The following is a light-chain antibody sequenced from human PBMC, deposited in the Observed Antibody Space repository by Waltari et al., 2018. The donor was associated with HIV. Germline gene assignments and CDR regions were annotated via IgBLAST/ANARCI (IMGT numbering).Light chain of an antibody. CDR3: QQYFTCPRT. CDR2: WAS. CDR1: QSISHNSNNRNY. V-gene: IGKV4-1*01. Sequence: DIVMTQSPDSLAVSLGERATINCKSSQSISHNSNNRNYLNWYQQKVGQPPKLLIYWASTRESGVSDRFSGSGSETDFTLTISSLQAEDVAVYYCQQYFTCPRTFGQGTRLEIK. J-gene: IGKJ2*02.